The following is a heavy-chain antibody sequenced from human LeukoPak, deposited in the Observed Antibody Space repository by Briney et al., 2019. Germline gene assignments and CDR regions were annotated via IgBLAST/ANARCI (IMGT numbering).Heavy chain of an antibody. J-gene: IGHJ6*03. V-gene: IGHV3-48*03. CDR1: GFTFSSYE. D-gene: IGHD1-14*01. CDR2: ISTNGNTI. Sequence: GGSLRLSCAGSGFTFSSYEMNWVRQAPGKGLEWLSYISTNGNTIYYADSVKGRFTISRDNAKNSVYLQMNSLRAEDTAVYYCATGFFYYYYMDVWGKGTTVTVSS. CDR3: ATGFFYYYYMDV.